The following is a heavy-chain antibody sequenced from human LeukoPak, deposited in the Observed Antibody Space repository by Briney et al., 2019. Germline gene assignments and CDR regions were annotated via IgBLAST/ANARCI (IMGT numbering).Heavy chain of an antibody. V-gene: IGHV1-8*01. CDR2: MNPNSGNT. CDR3: ARGGVSYYYDSSGYPIDY. Sequence: ASVKVSCKASGYTFTSYDINWVRQATGQGLEWMGWMNPNSGNTGYAQKFRGRVTMTRNTSITTAYMELSSLRSEDTAVYYCARGGVSYYYDSSGYPIDYWGQGTLVTVSS. D-gene: IGHD3-22*01. J-gene: IGHJ4*02. CDR1: GYTFTSYD.